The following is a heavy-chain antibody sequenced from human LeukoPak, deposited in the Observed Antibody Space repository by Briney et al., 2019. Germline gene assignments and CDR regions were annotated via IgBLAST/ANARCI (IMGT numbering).Heavy chain of an antibody. D-gene: IGHD3-3*01. CDR3: TRDFGRSSYYFDF. J-gene: IGHJ4*02. V-gene: IGHV3-7*01. CDR1: GLTFSSYW. CDR2: INQDGSDK. Sequence: GGSLRLSCAASGLTFSSYWMSWVRQAPGKGLEWVAKINQDGSDKYYVDSVRGRVTISRDNAENSLFLQMNRLRVEDTAVYYCTRDFGRSSYYFDFWGQGTLVTVSS.